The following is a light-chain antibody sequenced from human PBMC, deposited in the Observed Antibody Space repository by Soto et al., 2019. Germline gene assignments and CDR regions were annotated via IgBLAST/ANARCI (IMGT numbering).Light chain of an antibody. CDR2: KAS. V-gene: IGKV1-5*03. CDR3: QHYNSYSDA. J-gene: IGKJ1*01. CDR1: QTISSW. Sequence: DIQMTQSPSTLSGSVGDRVTITCRASQTISSWLAWYQQKPGKAPKLLIYKASTLKSGVPSRFSGSGSGTEFTLTISSLQPDDFATYSCQHYNSYSDAFGQGTKVDLK.